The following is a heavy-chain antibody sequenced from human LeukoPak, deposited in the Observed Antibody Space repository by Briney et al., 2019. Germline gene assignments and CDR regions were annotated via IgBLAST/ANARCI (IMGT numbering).Heavy chain of an antibody. CDR2: INPNSGGT. CDR3: ARPEGPRGSTPFDP. CDR1: GYTFTGYY. J-gene: IGHJ5*02. Sequence: ASVNVSCKASGYTFTGYYMHWVRQAPGQGLEWMGWINPNSGGTNYAQKFQGWVTMTRDTSISTAYMELSRLRSDDTAVYYCARPEGPRGSTPFDPWGQGTLVTVSS. D-gene: IGHD2-2*01. V-gene: IGHV1-2*04.